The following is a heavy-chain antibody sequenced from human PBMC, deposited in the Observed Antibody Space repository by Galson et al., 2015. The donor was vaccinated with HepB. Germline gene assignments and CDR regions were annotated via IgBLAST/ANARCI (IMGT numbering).Heavy chain of an antibody. V-gene: IGHV3-33*01. D-gene: IGHD2-15*01. J-gene: IGHJ6*02. CDR1: GFTFSSYG. Sequence: SLRLSCAASGFTFSSYGMHWVRQAPGKGLEWVAVIWYDGSNKYYADSVKGRLTISRDNSKNTLYLQMNSLRAEDTAVYYCARDPGVCSGGSCSHGMDVWGQGTTVTVSS. CDR3: ARDPGVCSGGSCSHGMDV. CDR2: IWYDGSNK.